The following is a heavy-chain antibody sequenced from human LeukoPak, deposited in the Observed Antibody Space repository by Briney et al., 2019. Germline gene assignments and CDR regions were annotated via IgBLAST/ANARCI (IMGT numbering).Heavy chain of an antibody. V-gene: IGHV3-23*01. CDR1: GITFSNYA. Sequence: GGSLRLSCVASGITFSNYAVSWVRQAPEKGLDWVSVISGSAHKIRYADSVKGRFTISRDNSENIVYPQMNNLRAEDTAVYYCAGRVTGYSSGYVYWGQGTLVTVSS. CDR2: ISGSAHKI. J-gene: IGHJ4*02. D-gene: IGHD5-18*01. CDR3: AGRVTGYSSGYVY.